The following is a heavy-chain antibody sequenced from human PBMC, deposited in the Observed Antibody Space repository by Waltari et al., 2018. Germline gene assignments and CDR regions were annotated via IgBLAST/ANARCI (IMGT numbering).Heavy chain of an antibody. CDR1: GYTFTGYY. J-gene: IGHJ5*02. CDR3: ARGHLVVRGPHWFDP. Sequence: QVQLVQSGAEVKKPGASVKVSCKASGYTFTGYYMHWVRQAPGQGLEWMGWINPNSGGTNYAQKFQGSVTMTRDTSISTAYMELSRLRSDDTAVYYCARGHLVVRGPHWFDPWGQGTLVTVSS. V-gene: IGHV1-2*02. CDR2: INPNSGGT. D-gene: IGHD3-22*01.